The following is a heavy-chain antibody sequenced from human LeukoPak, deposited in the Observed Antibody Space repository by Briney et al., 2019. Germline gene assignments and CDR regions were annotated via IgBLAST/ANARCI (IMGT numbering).Heavy chain of an antibody. V-gene: IGHV3-21*04. CDR1: AFSLNAYN. CDR3: VRDRGTYRPIDY. Sequence: GGSLRLSYAASAFSLNAYNMNWARQAPGKGLEWVSSISYTGTYIYYADSVKGRFTISRDNAQNSLYLQMNSLRAEDTAIYYCVRDRGTYRPIDYWGQGTLVTVSS. J-gene: IGHJ4*02. CDR2: ISYTGTYI. D-gene: IGHD1-26*01.